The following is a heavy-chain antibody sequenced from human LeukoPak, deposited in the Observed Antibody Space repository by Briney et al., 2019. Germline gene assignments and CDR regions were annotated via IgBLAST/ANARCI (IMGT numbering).Heavy chain of an antibody. CDR3: ARGSSRRRAIFGVVPPHATDAFDI. D-gene: IGHD3-3*01. J-gene: IGHJ3*02. Sequence: PSETLSLTCTVSGGSISSSSYYWGWIRQPPGKGLEWIGEINHSGSTNYNPSLKSRVTISVDTSKNQFSLKLSSVTAADTAVYYCARGSSRRRAIFGVVPPHATDAFDIWGQGTMVTVSS. V-gene: IGHV4-39*07. CDR1: GGSISSSSYY. CDR2: INHSGST.